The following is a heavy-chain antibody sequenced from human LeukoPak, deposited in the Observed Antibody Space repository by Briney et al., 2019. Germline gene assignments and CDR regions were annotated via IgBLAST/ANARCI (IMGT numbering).Heavy chain of an antibody. V-gene: IGHV4-39*01. CDR1: GGSISSSSYY. CDR3: ASAKARYSGSYSFDY. Sequence: SETLSLTCTVSGGSISSSSYYWGWIRQPPGKGLEWTGSIYYSGSTYYNPSLKSRVTISVDTSKNQFSLKLSSVTAADTAVYYCASAKARYSGSYSFDYWGQGTLVTVSS. J-gene: IGHJ4*02. CDR2: IYYSGST. D-gene: IGHD1-26*01.